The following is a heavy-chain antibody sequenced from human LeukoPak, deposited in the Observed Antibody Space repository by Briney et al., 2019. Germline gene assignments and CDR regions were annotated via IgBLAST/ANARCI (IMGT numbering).Heavy chain of an antibody. V-gene: IGHV4-34*01. CDR2: INHSGST. J-gene: IGHJ5*02. Sequence: SETLSLTCAVYGGSFSGYYWSWIRQPPGKGLEWIGEINHSGSTNYNPSLKSRVTISVDTSKNQFSLKLSSVTAADTAVYYCAARNWFDPWGQGTLVTVSS. CDR1: GGSFSGYY. CDR3: AARNWFDP.